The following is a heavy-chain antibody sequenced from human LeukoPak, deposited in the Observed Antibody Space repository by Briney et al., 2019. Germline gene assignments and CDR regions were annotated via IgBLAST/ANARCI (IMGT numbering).Heavy chain of an antibody. V-gene: IGHV4-39*01. CDR2: IYYSGST. D-gene: IGHD2-2*01. J-gene: IGHJ5*02. CDR1: GGSISSSSYY. CDR3: ARYCSTTSCSNWFYP. Sequence: PSETLSLTCTVSGGSISSSSYYWGWIRQPPGKGLEWIGSIYYSGSTYYNPSLKSRVTISVDTSKNQFSLKLSSVTAADTAVYYCARYCSTTSCSNWFYPWGQGTLVTVSS.